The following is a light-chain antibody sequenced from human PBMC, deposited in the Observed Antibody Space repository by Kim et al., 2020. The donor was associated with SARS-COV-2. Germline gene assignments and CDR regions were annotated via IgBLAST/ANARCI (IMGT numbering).Light chain of an antibody. V-gene: IGLV1-47*01. CDR1: SSNIGSNY. Sequence: QSVLTQPPSASGTPGQRVTISCSGSSSNIGSNYVYWYQQLPGTAPKLLIYRNNQRPSGVPDRFSGSKSGTSASLAISGLRSEDGADYYCAAWDDSLSGVVFGGGTQLTV. CDR2: RNN. CDR3: AAWDDSLSGVV. J-gene: IGLJ2*01.